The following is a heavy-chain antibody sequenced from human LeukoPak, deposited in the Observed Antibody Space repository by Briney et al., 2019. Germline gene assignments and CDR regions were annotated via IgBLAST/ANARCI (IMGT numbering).Heavy chain of an antibody. CDR2: MSSDGSKT. D-gene: IGHD6-6*01. V-gene: IGHV3-30*02. Sequence: GGSLRLSCAASGFTFSSYGMHWVRQDPGKGLEWVAFMSSDGSKTHYVDSVKGRFTISRDKSKNTLYLQMNSLRTEDTAVYYCAKDMGSSSWALDYWGQGTLVIVSS. CDR1: GFTFSSYG. J-gene: IGHJ4*02. CDR3: AKDMGSSSWALDY.